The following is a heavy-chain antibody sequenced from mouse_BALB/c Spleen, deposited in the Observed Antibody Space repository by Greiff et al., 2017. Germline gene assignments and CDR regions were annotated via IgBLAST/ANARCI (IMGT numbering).Heavy chain of an antibody. D-gene: IGHD2-14*01. CDR3: ARGYDGIWFAY. CDR2: IDPANGNT. V-gene: IGHV14-3*02. Sequence: VQLKQSGAELVKPGASVKLSCTASGFNIKDTYMHWVKQRPEQGLEWIGRIDPANGNTKYDPKFQGKATITADTSSNTAYLQLSSLTSEDTAVYYCARGYDGIWFAYWGQGTLVTVSA. CDR1: GFNIKDTY. J-gene: IGHJ3*01.